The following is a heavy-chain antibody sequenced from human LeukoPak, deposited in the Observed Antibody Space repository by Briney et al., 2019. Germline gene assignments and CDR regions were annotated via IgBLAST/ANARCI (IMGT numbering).Heavy chain of an antibody. Sequence: GGSLRLSCAASGFTFSSYSMNWVRQAPGKGLEWVSSISSSSSYIYYADSVKGRFTISRDNAKNSLYLQMSSLRAEDTAVYYCARAFLRPGPRYFDWSPYYYYYGMDVWGQGTTVTVSS. J-gene: IGHJ6*02. D-gene: IGHD3-9*01. CDR1: GFTFSSYS. CDR2: ISSSSSYI. CDR3: ARAFLRPGPRYFDWSPYYYYYGMDV. V-gene: IGHV3-21*01.